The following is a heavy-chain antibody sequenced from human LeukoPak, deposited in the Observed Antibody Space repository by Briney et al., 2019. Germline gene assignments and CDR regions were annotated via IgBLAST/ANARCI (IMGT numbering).Heavy chain of an antibody. V-gene: IGHV1-18*01. D-gene: IGHD3-16*01. Sequence: ASVKVSLKASGYRFPSYGITWVRQAPGQGLEWMGWISAYNGNPKYAQKLQGRITMTTDTSTTTAYMELRSLRSDDTAVYYCARVVITLGGINGYYDFWGQGTLGTVST. J-gene: IGHJ4*02. CDR2: ISAYNGNP. CDR1: GYRFPSYG. CDR3: ARVVITLGGINGYYDF.